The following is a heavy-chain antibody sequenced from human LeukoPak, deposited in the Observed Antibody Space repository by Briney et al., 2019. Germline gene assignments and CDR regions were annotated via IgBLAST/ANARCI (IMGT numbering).Heavy chain of an antibody. V-gene: IGHV3-23*01. CDR1: GFTFSSYA. CDR3: ATHSIPFIRGVIDY. Sequence: GGSLRLSCAASGFTFSSYAMSWVRQAPGKGLEWVSAISGSGGSKYYADSVKGRFTISRDNSKNTLYLQMNSLRAEDTAVYYCATHSIPFIRGVIDYWGRGTLVRVSS. D-gene: IGHD3-10*01. CDR2: ISGSGGSK. J-gene: IGHJ4*02.